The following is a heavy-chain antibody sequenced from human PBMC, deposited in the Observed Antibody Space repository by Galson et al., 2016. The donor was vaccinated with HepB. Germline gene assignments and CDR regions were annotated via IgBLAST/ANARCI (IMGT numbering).Heavy chain of an antibody. CDR2: ISGSGGGA. V-gene: IGHV3-23*01. J-gene: IGHJ6*02. Sequence: SLRLSCAASGFTFRSYGMNWVRQAPGKGLEWVSGISGSGGGAYYGDSVKGRFTISRDNSKNTLHPQINSLRAEDTAVYYCAKEGRLGDGLDVWGQGTTVTVSS. CDR1: GFTFRSYG. CDR3: AKEGRLGDGLDV. D-gene: IGHD3-10*01.